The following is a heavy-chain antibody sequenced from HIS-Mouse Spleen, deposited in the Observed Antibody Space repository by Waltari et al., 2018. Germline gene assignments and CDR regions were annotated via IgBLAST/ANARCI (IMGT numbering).Heavy chain of an antibody. Sequence: QVQLVESGGCVVQPGRALRRSCAASGFPFRSYGMHWVRQAPGKGLEWVAVISYDGSNKYYADSVKGRFTISRDNSKNTLYLQMNSLRAEDTAVYYCAKDKHHAFDYWGQGTLVTVSS. CDR2: ISYDGSNK. CDR1: GFPFRSYG. J-gene: IGHJ4*02. CDR3: AKDKHHAFDY. V-gene: IGHV3-30*18.